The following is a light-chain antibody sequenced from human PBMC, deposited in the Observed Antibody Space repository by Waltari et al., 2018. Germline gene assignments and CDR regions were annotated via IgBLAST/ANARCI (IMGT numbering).Light chain of an antibody. J-gene: IGKJ1*01. CDR2: DAS. CDR3: QKYVNLPAT. Sequence: EIVLTQSPGTLSLSPGERATLSCRASKSVSKYLAWYQQKPGQAPRLLIYDASTRATGIPDRFSGSGSGTDFSLTISRLEPEDFAVYYCQKYVNLPATFGQGTKVEIK. CDR1: KSVSKY. V-gene: IGKV3-20*01.